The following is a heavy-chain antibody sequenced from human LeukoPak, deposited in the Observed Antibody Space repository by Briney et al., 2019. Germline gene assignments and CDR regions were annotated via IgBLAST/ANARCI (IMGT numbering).Heavy chain of an antibody. D-gene: IGHD6-19*01. CDR3: ATSYSSHWYAQGHDS. Sequence: GGSLRLSCAASGFTFSTYWMTWVRQAPGKGLEWVANIKQDGSDKYYVDSVKGRFTISRDNAKNSLYLQMNSLRAEDTAVYYCATSYSSHWYAQGHDSWGQGTLVTVSS. CDR1: GFTFSTYW. J-gene: IGHJ4*02. V-gene: IGHV3-7*05. CDR2: IKQDGSDK.